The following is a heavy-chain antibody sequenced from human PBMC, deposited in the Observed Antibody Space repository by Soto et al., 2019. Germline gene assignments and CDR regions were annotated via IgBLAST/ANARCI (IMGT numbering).Heavy chain of an antibody. Sequence: PSQTLSLTCAISGDSVSSNSAAWNWIRQSPSRGLEWLGRTYYRSKWYNDYAVSVKSRITINPDTSKNQFSLQLNSVTPEDTAVYYCARDRGDFWSGYYHDAFDIWGQGTMVTV. D-gene: IGHD3-3*01. CDR1: GDSVSSNSAA. CDR3: ARDRGDFWSGYYHDAFDI. V-gene: IGHV6-1*01. J-gene: IGHJ3*02. CDR2: TYYRSKWYN.